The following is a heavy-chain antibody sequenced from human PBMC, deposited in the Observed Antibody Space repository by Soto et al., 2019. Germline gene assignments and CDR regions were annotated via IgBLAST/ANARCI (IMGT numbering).Heavy chain of an antibody. J-gene: IGHJ3*02. CDR3: ARDVYCTHGLCYNDAFDT. CDR1: GGSISSYY. V-gene: IGHV4-59*01. Sequence: SETLSLTCTVSGGSISSYYWSWIRQPPGKGLEWIGYIYYSGSTNYNPSLKSRVTISVDTSKNQFSLKLSSVTAADTAVYYCARDVYCTHGLCYNDAFDTWGQGTMVTVSS. CDR2: IYYSGST. D-gene: IGHD2-8*01.